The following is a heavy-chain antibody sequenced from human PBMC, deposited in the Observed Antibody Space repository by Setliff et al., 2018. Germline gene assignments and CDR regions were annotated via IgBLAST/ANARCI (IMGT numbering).Heavy chain of an antibody. CDR1: GFTFSNHW. CDR3: ARGPTYGDYADFLDY. V-gene: IGHV3-7*01. D-gene: IGHD4-17*01. J-gene: IGHJ4*02. Sequence: PGGSLRLSCEGSGFTFSNHWISWVRQVPGKGLEWVANIKQTGSVTHYVDSVKGRFTVSRDDARSSVYLHMNSPRVEDSSLYFCARGPTYGDYADFLDYWGQGALVTVSS. CDR2: IKQTGSVT.